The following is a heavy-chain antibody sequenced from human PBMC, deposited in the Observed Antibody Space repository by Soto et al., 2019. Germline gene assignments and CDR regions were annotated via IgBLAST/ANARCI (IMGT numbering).Heavy chain of an antibody. V-gene: IGHV3-53*01. Sequence: GGSLRLSCAASGFTVSSNYMSWVRQAPGKGLEWVSVIYSGGSTYYADSVKGRFTISRDNSKNTLYLQMNSLRAEDTAVYYCAKGYSGYDSEIFDYWGQGTLVTVSS. CDR1: GFTVSSNY. D-gene: IGHD5-12*01. CDR3: AKGYSGYDSEIFDY. CDR2: IYSGGST. J-gene: IGHJ4*02.